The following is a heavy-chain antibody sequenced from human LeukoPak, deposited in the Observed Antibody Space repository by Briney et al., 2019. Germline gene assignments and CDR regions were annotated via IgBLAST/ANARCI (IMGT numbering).Heavy chain of an antibody. V-gene: IGHV3-23*01. Sequence: GGSLRLSYAASGFTFSSYAMSWVRQAPGKGLEWVSAISGSGDSTYYADSVKGRFTISRDNSKNTVYLQMNSLRAEDTAVYYCAKVQSDYYDSSVYYGLDYWGQGTLVTVSS. CDR3: AKVQSDYYDSSVYYGLDY. D-gene: IGHD3-22*01. CDR2: ISGSGDST. CDR1: GFTFSSYA. J-gene: IGHJ4*02.